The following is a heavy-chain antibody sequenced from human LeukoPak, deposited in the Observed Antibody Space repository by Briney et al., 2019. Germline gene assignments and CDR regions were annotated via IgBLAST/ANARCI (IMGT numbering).Heavy chain of an antibody. V-gene: IGHV1-69*04. CDR3: ARVGYSSYYYYYGMDV. CDR1: GGTFSSYA. J-gene: IGHJ6*02. CDR2: IIPILGIA. Sequence: SVKVSCKASGGTFSSYAISWVRQAPGQGLEWMGRIIPILGIANYAQKFQGRVTITADKSTSTAYMELSSLRSEDTAVYYCARVGYSSYYYYYGMDVWGQGTTVTVSS. D-gene: IGHD5-18*01.